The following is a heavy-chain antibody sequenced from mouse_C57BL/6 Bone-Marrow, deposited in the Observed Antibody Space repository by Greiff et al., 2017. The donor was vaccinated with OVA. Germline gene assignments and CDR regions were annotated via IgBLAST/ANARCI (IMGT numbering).Heavy chain of an antibody. Sequence: EVKVEESGGGLVQPGGSMKLSCAASGFTFSDAWMDWVRQSPEKGLEWVAEIRIKANNHATYYAESVKGRFTISRDDSKSRVYLQMNSLRAEDTGIYYCTRRGGPHMDYWGQGTSVTVSS. D-gene: IGHD6-1*01. J-gene: IGHJ4*01. V-gene: IGHV6-6*01. CDR3: TRRGGPHMDY. CDR1: GFTFSDAW. CDR2: IRIKANNHAT.